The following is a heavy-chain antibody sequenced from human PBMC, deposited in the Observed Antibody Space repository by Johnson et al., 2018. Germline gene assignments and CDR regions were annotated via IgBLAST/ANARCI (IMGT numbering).Heavy chain of an antibody. D-gene: IGHD4-11*01. CDR2: FLYDGTNT. J-gene: IGHJ6*02. Sequence: QVQLVQSGGGVVQPGRSLRLSCEASGFTFGDYGFHWVRQAPGKGLEWVAVFLYDGTNTYYGDSVKGRFTISRDNSKNTLYLQMNSLRAEDTAVYYCARGDYSNYYYYYGMDVWGQGTTVTVSS. CDR1: GFTFGDYG. CDR3: ARGDYSNYYYYYGMDV. V-gene: IGHV3-33*01.